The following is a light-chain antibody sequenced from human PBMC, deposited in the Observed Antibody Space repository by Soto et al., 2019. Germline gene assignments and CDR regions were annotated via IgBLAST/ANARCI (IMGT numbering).Light chain of an antibody. Sequence: QSVLTQPPSVTGAPGQRVTISCTGSNSNIGAGYDVHWYRQFPGTAPKLIIYGNINRPSGVPDRFSGSKSGTSASLAITGLQADDEAHYYCHSFDSRLIGLLFGGGTKVTVL. CDR1: NSNIGAGYD. J-gene: IGLJ2*01. CDR2: GNI. CDR3: HSFDSRLIGLL. V-gene: IGLV1-40*01.